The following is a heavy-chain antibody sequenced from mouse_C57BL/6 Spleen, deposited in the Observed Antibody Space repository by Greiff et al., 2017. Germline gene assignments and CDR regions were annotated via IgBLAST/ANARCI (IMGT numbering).Heavy chain of an antibody. V-gene: IGHV5-16*01. Sequence: EVQLVESEGGLVQPGSSMKLSCTASGFTFSDYYMAWVRQVPEKGLEWVANINYDGSSTYYLDSLKSRFIISRDNAKNMLYLQMSSLKSEDTATYYCARGSPNYDDYYSYVGDWGQGTTLS. D-gene: IGHD2-3*01. J-gene: IGHJ2*01. CDR1: GFTFSDYY. CDR2: INYDGSST. CDR3: ARGSPNYDDYYSYVGD.